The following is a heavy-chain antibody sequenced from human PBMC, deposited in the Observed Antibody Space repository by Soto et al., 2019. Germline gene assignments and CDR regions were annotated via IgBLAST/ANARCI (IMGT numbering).Heavy chain of an antibody. Sequence: QVLLVQSGPEVKKPGSSVKVSCKASGGTFNNYAINWVRQAPGKGLEWMGGIIHTFGTGNHAQKFQGRVTITADESTSTAYMELNSLRSEDTAIYYCGSFDGTLVRGGRSSPYEMDVWGQGTTVIVSS. CDR3: GSFDGTLVRGGRSSPYEMDV. V-gene: IGHV1-69*01. CDR1: GGTFNNYA. CDR2: IIHTFGTG. D-gene: IGHD3-10*01. J-gene: IGHJ6*02.